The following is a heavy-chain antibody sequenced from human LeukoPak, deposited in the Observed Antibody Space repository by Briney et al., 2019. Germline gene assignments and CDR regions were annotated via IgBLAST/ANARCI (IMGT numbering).Heavy chain of an antibody. D-gene: IGHD5-18*01. V-gene: IGHV3-49*03. CDR3: TRDGRGSYGYNRAFDI. CDR2: IRSKAYGGTT. J-gene: IGHJ3*02. CDR1: GFTFGDYD. Sequence: PGGSLRLSCTASGFTFGDYDMSWFRQAPGKGLEWVGFIRSKAYGGTTEHAASVKGRFTISRDDSKSIAYLQMNSLKTEDTALYYCTRDGRGSYGYNRAFDIWGQGTMVTVSS.